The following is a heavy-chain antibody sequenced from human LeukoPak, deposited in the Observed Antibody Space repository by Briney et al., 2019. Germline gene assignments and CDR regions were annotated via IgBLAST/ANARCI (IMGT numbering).Heavy chain of an antibody. J-gene: IGHJ4*02. V-gene: IGHV4-61*02. CDR2: IYTSGST. Sequence: PSETLPLTCTVSGGSISSGSYYWSWIRQPAGKGLEWIGRIYTSGSTNYNPSLKSRVTISVDTSKNQFSLKLSSVTAADTAVYYCARVDYYDSSGYFDYWGQGTLVTVSS. CDR3: ARVDYYDSSGYFDY. D-gene: IGHD3-22*01. CDR1: GGSISSGSYY.